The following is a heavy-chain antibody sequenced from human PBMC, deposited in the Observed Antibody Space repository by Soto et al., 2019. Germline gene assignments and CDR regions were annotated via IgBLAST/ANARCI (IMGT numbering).Heavy chain of an antibody. D-gene: IGHD3-22*01. V-gene: IGHV1-69*13. CDR3: ARGVHYDSSGYYYFY. CDR1: GGTFSTYA. J-gene: IGHJ4*02. CDR2: IIPLFGTA. Sequence: SVKVSCKASGGTFSTYAIDWARQAPGQGLEWMGGIIPLFGTAKYAQNFQGRITITADESTNTAYMELRSLRSQDTAVYYCARGVHYDSSGYYYFYWGQGTLVTVSS.